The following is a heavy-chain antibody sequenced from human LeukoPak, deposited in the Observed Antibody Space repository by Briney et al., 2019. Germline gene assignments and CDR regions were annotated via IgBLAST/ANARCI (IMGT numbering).Heavy chain of an antibody. CDR2: ISGSGGST. V-gene: IGHV3-23*01. J-gene: IGHJ5*02. Sequence: HPGGSLRLSCAASGFTFSSYAMSWVRQAPGKGLEWVSDISGSGGSTYYADSVKGRFTISRDNSKNTLYLQMNSLRAEDTAVYYCAKDPPSWYSSSWYGFDPWGQGTLVTVSS. CDR1: GFTFSSYA. D-gene: IGHD6-13*01. CDR3: AKDPPSWYSSSWYGFDP.